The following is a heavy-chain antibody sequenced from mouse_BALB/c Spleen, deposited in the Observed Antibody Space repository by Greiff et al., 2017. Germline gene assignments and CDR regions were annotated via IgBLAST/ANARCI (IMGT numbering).Heavy chain of an antibody. V-gene: IGHV1-82*01. J-gene: IGHJ2*01. CDR2: IYPGDGDT. D-gene: IGHD2-4*01. CDR3: AREVYYDYDEGYYFDY. CDR1: GYAFSSSW. Sequence: QVQLQQSGPELVKPGASVKISCKASGYAFSSSWMNWVKQRPGQGLEWIGRIYPGDGDTNYNGKFKGKATLTADKSSSTAYMQLSSLTSVDSAVYFCAREVYYDYDEGYYFDYWGQGTTLTVSS.